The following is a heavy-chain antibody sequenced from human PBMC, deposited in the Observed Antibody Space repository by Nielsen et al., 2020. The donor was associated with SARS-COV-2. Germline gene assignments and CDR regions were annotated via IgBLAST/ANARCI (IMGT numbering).Heavy chain of an antibody. Sequence: SLKISCAASGFTFSSYGMHWVRQAPGKGLEWMAVISHDGSNNYYADSVKGRFTVSRDNSKNTVYLQMNSLRTEDTAVYYCAKEAPYYYYMDVWGKGTTVTVSS. V-gene: IGHV3-30*18. CDR2: ISHDGSNN. CDR1: GFTFSSYG. CDR3: AKEAPYYYYMDV. J-gene: IGHJ6*03.